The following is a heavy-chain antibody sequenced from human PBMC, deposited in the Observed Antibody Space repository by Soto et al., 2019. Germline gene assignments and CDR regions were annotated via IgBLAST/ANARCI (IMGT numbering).Heavy chain of an antibody. Sequence: GASLKVSCKASGYTFTSYDINWVRQATGQGLEWMGWMNPNSGNTGYAQKFQGRVTMTRNTSISTAYMELSSLRSEDTAVYYCARVAYCGGDCSYYMDVWGKGTTVTVSS. J-gene: IGHJ6*03. CDR2: MNPNSGNT. CDR3: ARVAYCGGDCSYYMDV. D-gene: IGHD2-21*01. V-gene: IGHV1-8*01. CDR1: GYTFTSYD.